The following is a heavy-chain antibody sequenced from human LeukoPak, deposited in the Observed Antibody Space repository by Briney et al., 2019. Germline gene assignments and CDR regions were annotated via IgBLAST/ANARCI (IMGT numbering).Heavy chain of an antibody. CDR3: ARERYLEIAVAGTIFDY. V-gene: IGHV3-23*01. D-gene: IGHD6-19*01. Sequence: GGSLRLSCAASGFTFSSYAMSWVRQAPGKGLERVSAISGSGGSTYYADSVKGRFTISRDNSKNTLYLQMNSLRAEDTAMYYCARERYLEIAVAGTIFDYWGQGTLVTVSS. J-gene: IGHJ4*02. CDR2: ISGSGGST. CDR1: GFTFSSYA.